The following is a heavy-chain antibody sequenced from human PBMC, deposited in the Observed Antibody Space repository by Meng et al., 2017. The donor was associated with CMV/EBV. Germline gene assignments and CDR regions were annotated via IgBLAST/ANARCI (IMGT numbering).Heavy chain of an antibody. CDR2: INYSGST. V-gene: IGHV4-34*01. J-gene: IGHJ2*01. Sequence: GSFSGYYWSWIRQPPGKGLEWIGEINYSGSTNYNPSLKSRVTISVDTSKNQFSLKLSSVTAADTAVYYCARGRYCSSTSCPRGYFDLWGRGTLVTVSS. CDR3: ARGRYCSSTSCPRGYFDL. CDR1: GSFSGYY. D-gene: IGHD2-2*01.